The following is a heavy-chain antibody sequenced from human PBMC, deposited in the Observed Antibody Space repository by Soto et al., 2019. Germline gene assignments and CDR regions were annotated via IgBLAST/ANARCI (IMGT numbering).Heavy chain of an antibody. D-gene: IGHD2-8*01. CDR2: ISSRSSTI. Sequence: QVQLVESGGGLVKPGGSLRLSCAASGFTFSDYYMSWIRQAPGKGLEWVSYISSRSSTIFYADSVKGRFTISRDNVKNSLYLQMNSLRAEDTAVYCCASGTNGAFFVYWGQGILVTVSS. V-gene: IGHV3-11*01. J-gene: IGHJ4*02. CDR3: ASGTNGAFFVY. CDR1: GFTFSDYY.